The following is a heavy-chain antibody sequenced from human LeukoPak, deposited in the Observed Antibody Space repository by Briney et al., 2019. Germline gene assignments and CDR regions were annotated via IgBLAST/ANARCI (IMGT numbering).Heavy chain of an antibody. CDR1: GYTFTSYG. J-gene: IGHJ6*02. D-gene: IGHD5-12*01. Sequence: ASVKVSCKASGYTFTSYGISWVRQAPGQGLERMGWISAYNGNTNYAQKLQGRVTMTTDTSTSTAYMELRSLRSDDTAVYYCARDLATTHYYGMDVWGQGTTVTVSS. CDR3: ARDLATTHYYGMDV. CDR2: ISAYNGNT. V-gene: IGHV1-18*01.